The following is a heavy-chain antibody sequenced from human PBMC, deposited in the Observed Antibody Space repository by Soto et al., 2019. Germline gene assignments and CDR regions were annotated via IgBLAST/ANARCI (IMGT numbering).Heavy chain of an antibody. D-gene: IGHD4-17*01. Sequence: QVQLVESGGGVVQPGRSLRLSCAASGFVFNTFGMHWVRRAPGKGLEWVAVIWYDGSKKYYADSVQGRFTISRDNSRNTLFLQMSSLTAEDTAVYYCARLHYQYGMDVWGQGTTVTVSS. CDR2: IWYDGSKK. CDR1: GFVFNTFG. J-gene: IGHJ6*02. CDR3: ARLHYQYGMDV. V-gene: IGHV3-33*03.